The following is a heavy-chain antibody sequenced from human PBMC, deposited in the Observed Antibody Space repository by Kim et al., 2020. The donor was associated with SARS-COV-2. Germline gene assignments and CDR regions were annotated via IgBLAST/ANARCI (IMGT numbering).Heavy chain of an antibody. CDR1: GYIFTGYY. CDR2: INPNSGGT. CDR3: ARDHCTSAGCYENYYYGLDI. Sequence: ASVKVSCKASGYIFTGYYMQWVRQAPGQGLEWMGWINPNSGGTNYALKFQGRVTMTRDTSISTAYMELSRLRSDDTAVYYCARDHCTSAGCYENYYYGLDIWGQGTTVTVSS. J-gene: IGHJ6*02. V-gene: IGHV1-2*02. D-gene: IGHD2-2*01.